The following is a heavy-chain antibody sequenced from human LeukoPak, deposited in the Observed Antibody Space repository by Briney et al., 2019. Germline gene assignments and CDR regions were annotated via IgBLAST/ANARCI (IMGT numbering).Heavy chain of an antibody. CDR2: INPNSGGT. D-gene: IGHD3-3*01. CDR3: ARGAPTEWYYDFWSGSPYFDY. V-gene: IGHV1-2*02. CDR1: GYTFTGYY. Sequence: ASVKVSCKASGYTFTGYYMHWVRQAPGQGLEWMGWINPNSGGTNYAQKFQGRVTMTRGTSISTAYMELSRLRSDDTAVYYCARGAPTEWYYDFWSGSPYFDYWGQGTLVTVSS. J-gene: IGHJ4*02.